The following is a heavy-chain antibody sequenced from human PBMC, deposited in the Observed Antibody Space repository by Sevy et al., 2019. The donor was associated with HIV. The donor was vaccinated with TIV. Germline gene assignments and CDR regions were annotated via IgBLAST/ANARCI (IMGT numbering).Heavy chain of an antibody. J-gene: IGHJ5*02. CDR2: IGGGDT. CDR3: AKDGGSRNKLWDWFDP. Sequence: GGSLRLSCATSGFTFNIYAMSWVRQAPGKGLEWVSTIGGGDTYYADSVNDRFTISRDDSKSAVYLQINSLRADDTAVYYCAKDGGSRNKLWDWFDPWGQGTLVTFSS. V-gene: IGHV3-23*01. D-gene: IGHD2-21*01. CDR1: GFTFNIYA.